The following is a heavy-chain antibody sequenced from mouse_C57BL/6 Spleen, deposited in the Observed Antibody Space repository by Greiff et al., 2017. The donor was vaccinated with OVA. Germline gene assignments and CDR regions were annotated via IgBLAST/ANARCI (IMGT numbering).Heavy chain of an antibody. J-gene: IGHJ2*01. D-gene: IGHD1-1*01. V-gene: IGHV1-50*01. CDR3: ARRLITTVGHFDD. Sequence: VQLQQPGAELVKPGASVKLSCKASGYTFTSYWMQWVKQRPGQGLEWIGEIDPSDSYTNYNQKFKGKATLTVDTSSSTAYMQLSSLTSEDSAVYYCARRLITTVGHFDDWGQGTTLTVSS. CDR2: IDPSDSYT. CDR1: GYTFTSYW.